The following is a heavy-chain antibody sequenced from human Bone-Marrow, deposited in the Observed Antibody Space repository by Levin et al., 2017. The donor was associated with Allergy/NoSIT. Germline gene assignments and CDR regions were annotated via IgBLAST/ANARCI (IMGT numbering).Heavy chain of an antibody. Sequence: LSLTCAASGFPFSTYSMNWVRQAPGKGLEWVSYISSSSSTIYYADSVKGRFTISRDNAKNSLYLQMNSLRDEDTAVYYCARGTILEYWGQGTLVTVSS. V-gene: IGHV3-48*02. CDR1: GFPFSTYS. CDR2: ISSSSSTI. CDR3: ARGTILEY. D-gene: IGHD3-3*01. J-gene: IGHJ4*02.